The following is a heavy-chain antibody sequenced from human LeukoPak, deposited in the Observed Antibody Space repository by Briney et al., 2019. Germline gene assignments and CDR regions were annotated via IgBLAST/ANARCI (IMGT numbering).Heavy chain of an antibody. CDR2: IYYSGST. D-gene: IGHD1-26*01. CDR3: ARHIGSHDF. V-gene: IGHV4-59*01. CDR1: GGSIGSYY. J-gene: IGHJ4*02. Sequence: SETLSLTCTVSGGSIGSYYWSWIRQPPGKGLEWIGCIYYSGSTNYSPSLESRVTISVDTSKNQFSLKVTSVTAADTAVYYCARHIGSHDFWGQGTLVTVSS.